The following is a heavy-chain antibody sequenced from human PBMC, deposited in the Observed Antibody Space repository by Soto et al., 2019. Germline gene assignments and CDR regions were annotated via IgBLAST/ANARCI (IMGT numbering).Heavy chain of an antibody. CDR3: ARQLPWRVVIEYSGYDPYPYFDY. D-gene: IGHD5-12*01. Sequence: QVQLQQWGAGLLKPSETLSLTCAVYGGSFSGYYWSWIRQPPGKGLEWIGEINHSGSTNYNPSLKSRVTISVDTSKNQFSLKLSSVTAADTAVYYCARQLPWRVVIEYSGYDPYPYFDYWGQGTLVTVSS. CDR1: GGSFSGYY. CDR2: INHSGST. V-gene: IGHV4-34*01. J-gene: IGHJ4*02.